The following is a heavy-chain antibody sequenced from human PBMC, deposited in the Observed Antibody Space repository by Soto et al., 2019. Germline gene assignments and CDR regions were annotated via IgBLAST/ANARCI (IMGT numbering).Heavy chain of an antibody. Sequence: QVQLVQSGAEVKKPGSSVKVSCKASGGTFSSYAISWVRQAPGQGLEWMGGIIPIFGTANYAQKFQGRATIXAXVSTRTAYMELSSLRSEDTAVYYCARDEDGSRKGDYWGQGTLVTVSS. CDR1: GGTFSSYA. CDR2: IIPIFGTA. V-gene: IGHV1-69*12. CDR3: ARDEDGSRKGDY. D-gene: IGHD2-15*01. J-gene: IGHJ4*02.